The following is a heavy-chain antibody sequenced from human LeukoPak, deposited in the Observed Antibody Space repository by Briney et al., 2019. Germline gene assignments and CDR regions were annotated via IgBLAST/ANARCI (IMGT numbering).Heavy chain of an antibody. D-gene: IGHD6-13*01. CDR3: ARVHGIAAAGPYFDY. CDR1: GGSISSSSYY. CDR2: IYYSGST. Sequence: SETLSLTCTVSGGSISSSSYYWGWIRQPPGKGLEWIGSIYYSGSTYYNPSLKSRVTISVDTSKNQFSLKLSSVTAADTAVYYCARVHGIAAAGPYFDYWGQGTLVTVSS. V-gene: IGHV4-39*07. J-gene: IGHJ4*02.